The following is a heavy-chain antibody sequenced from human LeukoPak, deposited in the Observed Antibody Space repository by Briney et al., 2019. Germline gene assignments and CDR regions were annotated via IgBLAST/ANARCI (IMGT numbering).Heavy chain of an antibody. Sequence: ASVKVSCKAPGYTFTSYGISWVRQAPGQGLERMGWSSAYNGNTNYAQKLQGRVTMTTDTSTSTAYMELRSLRSDDTAVYYCARDYGGNPWDFLDYWGQGTLVTVSS. D-gene: IGHD4-23*01. CDR2: SSAYNGNT. CDR1: GYTFTSYG. CDR3: ARDYGGNPWDFLDY. V-gene: IGHV1-18*01. J-gene: IGHJ4*02.